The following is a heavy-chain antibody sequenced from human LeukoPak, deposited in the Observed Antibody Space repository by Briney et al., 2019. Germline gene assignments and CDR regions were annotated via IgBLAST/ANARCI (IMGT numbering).Heavy chain of an antibody. J-gene: IGHJ5*02. V-gene: IGHV4-38-2*02. CDR1: GYSINSGHY. CDR3: AKDGSVQPGWFDP. CDR2: IYHTGNS. Sequence: PSETLSLTWIVSGYSINSGHYWGWIRQPPGKGLEWIGSIYHTGNSYYNPSLKSRVSISVDTSKNHFSLKLTSLTAADTAVYYCAKDGSVQPGWFDPWGQGTLVTVSS. D-gene: IGHD1-1*01.